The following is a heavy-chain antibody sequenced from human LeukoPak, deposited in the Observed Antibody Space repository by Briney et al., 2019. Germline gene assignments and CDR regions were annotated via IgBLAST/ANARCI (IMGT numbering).Heavy chain of an antibody. D-gene: IGHD2-15*01. Sequence: SETLSLTCTVSGGSISSYYWSWIRQPPGKGLEWIGYIYYSGSTYYNPSLKSRVTISVDTSKNQFSLKLSSVTAADTAVYYCARPVAATRPVYWSGMDVWGQGTTVTVSS. CDR3: ARPVAATRPVYWSGMDV. CDR2: IYYSGST. CDR1: GGSISSYY. V-gene: IGHV4-59*08. J-gene: IGHJ6*02.